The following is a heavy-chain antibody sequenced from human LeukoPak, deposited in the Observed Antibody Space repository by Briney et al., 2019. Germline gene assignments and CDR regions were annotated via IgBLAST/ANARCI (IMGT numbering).Heavy chain of an antibody. Sequence: ASVKVSCKASGYTFISYDINWLRQVSGQGPEWMGWVNPNSGNTGYGPKFRGRVTMTRDTATNTVYMELSSLTSEDTAVYYCARISELVVGYWGQGTLVTVSS. CDR1: GYTFISYD. D-gene: IGHD6-6*01. CDR3: ARISELVVGY. J-gene: IGHJ4*02. V-gene: IGHV1-8*01. CDR2: VNPNSGNT.